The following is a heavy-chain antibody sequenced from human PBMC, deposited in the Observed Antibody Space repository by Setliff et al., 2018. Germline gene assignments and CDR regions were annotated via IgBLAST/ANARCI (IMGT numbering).Heavy chain of an antibody. CDR1: GDSIFDNY. V-gene: IGHV4-59*08. CDR2: ISYTGST. D-gene: IGHD3-10*01. Sequence: SETLSLTCSVSGDSIFDNYWSWIRQSPGRGLEWIAYISYTGSTNYNPSLKSRVTTSIDTSKNQFSLKLSSVTAADTAVYYCARRGYYYGWGDSNAFDIWGQGTMVTVSS. CDR3: ARRGYYYGWGDSNAFDI. J-gene: IGHJ3*02.